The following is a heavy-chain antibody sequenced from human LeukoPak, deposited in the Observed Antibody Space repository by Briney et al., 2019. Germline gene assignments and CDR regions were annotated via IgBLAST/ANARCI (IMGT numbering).Heavy chain of an antibody. J-gene: IGHJ4*02. CDR1: GFTFSSYA. V-gene: IGHV3-64*01. CDR2: ISSNGGST. D-gene: IGHD3-3*01. CDR3: ARRDFWSGYLDY. Sequence: GGSLRLSCAASGFTFSSYAMHWVRQAPGKGLEYVSAISSNGGSTYYANSVKGRFTISRDNSKNTLYLQMGSLRAEDMAVYYCARRDFWSGYLDYWGQGTLVTVSS.